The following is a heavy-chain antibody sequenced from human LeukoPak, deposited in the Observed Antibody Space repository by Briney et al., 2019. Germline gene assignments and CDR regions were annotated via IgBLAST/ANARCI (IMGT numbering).Heavy chain of an antibody. CDR3: TRDPPRGWDPARYYGMDV. D-gene: IGHD1-26*01. CDR2: ISYDGNTK. V-gene: IGHV3-30-3*01. J-gene: IGHJ6*02. Sequence: GGSLRLSCAASGFTFSSYSIHWVRQGPGKGLEWVAVISYDGNTKYYADSVKGRFTISRDNSKNTLYLQMNSLRAEDTAVYYCTRDPPRGWDPARYYGMDVWGQGTTVTVSS. CDR1: GFTFSSYS.